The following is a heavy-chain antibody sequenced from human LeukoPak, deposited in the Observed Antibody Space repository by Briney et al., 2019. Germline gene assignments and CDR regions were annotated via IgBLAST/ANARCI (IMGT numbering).Heavy chain of an antibody. CDR1: GFTFSSYA. Sequence: GGSLRLSCAASGFTFSSYAISWVRQAPGQGLEWMGGIIPIFGTANYAQKFQGRVTITADESTSTAYMELSSLRSEDTAVYYCARVAGYNYFDYWGQGTLVTVSS. CDR2: IIPIFGTA. J-gene: IGHJ4*02. V-gene: IGHV1-69*01. D-gene: IGHD5-24*01. CDR3: ARVAGYNYFDY.